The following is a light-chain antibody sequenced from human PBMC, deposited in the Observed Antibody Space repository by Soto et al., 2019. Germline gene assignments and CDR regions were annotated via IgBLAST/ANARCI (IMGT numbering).Light chain of an antibody. CDR2: GAS. CDR1: QDIRND. CDR3: QQYNNWLET. J-gene: IGKJ1*01. Sequence: AIQLTRSPSSLSAFFGGRVTITFRASQDIRNDLGWYQQKPGKAPRLLIYGASTLHSDIPSRFSGGGSGTYFTLTISSLQSDDFAVYYCQQYNNWLETFGQGTKVDNK. V-gene: IGKV1-6*01.